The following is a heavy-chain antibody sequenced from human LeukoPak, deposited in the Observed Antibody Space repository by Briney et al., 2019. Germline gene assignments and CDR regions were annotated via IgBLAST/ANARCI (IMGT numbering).Heavy chain of an antibody. V-gene: IGHV3-9*01. CDR1: GFTFDDYA. Sequence: GGSLRLSCAASGFTFDDYAMHWVRQAPGKGLEWVSGISWNSGSIGYADSVKGRFTISRDNAKNSLYLQMNSLRAEDTALYYCAKAILDMTTVSSFDYWGQGTLVTVSS. D-gene: IGHD4-17*01. CDR3: AKAILDMTTVSSFDY. CDR2: ISWNSGSI. J-gene: IGHJ4*02.